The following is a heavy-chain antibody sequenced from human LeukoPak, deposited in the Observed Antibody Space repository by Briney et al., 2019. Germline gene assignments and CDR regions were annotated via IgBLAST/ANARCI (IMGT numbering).Heavy chain of an antibody. CDR3: ARDRAAYFDY. CDR2: IYYSGST. Sequence: SETLSLTCTVSGGSISSGGYYWSWIRQHPGKGLEWIGYIYYSGSTNYNPSLKSRVTISVDTSKNQFSLKLSSVTAADTAVYYCARDRAAYFDYWGQGTLVTVSS. V-gene: IGHV4-61*08. CDR1: GGSISSGGYY. J-gene: IGHJ4*02.